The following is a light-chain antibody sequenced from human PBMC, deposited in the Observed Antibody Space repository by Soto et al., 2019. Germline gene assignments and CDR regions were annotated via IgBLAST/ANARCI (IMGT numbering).Light chain of an antibody. CDR2: LEGSGSY. V-gene: IGLV4-60*03. Sequence: QPVLTQSSSASASLGSSVKLTCTLSSGHRSYIIAWHQQRPGKAPRYLMKLEGSGSYNKGSGVPDRFSGSSSGADRYLTMSNLQSEDEADYYCETWDSNIRVFGGGTKLTVL. CDR3: ETWDSNIRV. CDR1: SGHRSYI. J-gene: IGLJ2*01.